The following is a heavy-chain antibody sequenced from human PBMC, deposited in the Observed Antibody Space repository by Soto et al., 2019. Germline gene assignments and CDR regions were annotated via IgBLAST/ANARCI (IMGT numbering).Heavy chain of an antibody. D-gene: IGHD2-2*01. V-gene: IGHV4-59*01. CDR1: GGSIRTYY. Sequence: SETLSLTCTVSGGSIRTYYWSWIRQSPGKGLEWIGHRYYSGSTNYNPSLKSRVTISVDTSKNQFSLNLNSVTAAGTAVYYCARGMGTNTGARIYGMYVWGQGTAGTVSS. CDR3: ARGMGTNTGARIYGMYV. CDR2: RYYSGST. J-gene: IGHJ6*02.